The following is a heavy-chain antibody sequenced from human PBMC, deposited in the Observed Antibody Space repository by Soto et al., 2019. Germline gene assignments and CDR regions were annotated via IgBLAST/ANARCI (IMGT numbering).Heavy chain of an antibody. CDR1: GFSLTTSGVG. J-gene: IGHJ4*02. Sequence: QITLNESGPTQVKPRQTLTLTCTFSGFSLTTSGVGVGWIRQSPGKAPEWLALIYWDDDKRYSPSLNSRLTITKDTSRNLLVLTMADLDPADTATYYCAHRVLRTVFGLVTTTAIYFDFWGQGTPVAVSS. D-gene: IGHD3-3*01. CDR2: IYWDDDK. V-gene: IGHV2-5*02. CDR3: AHRVLRTVFGLVTTTAIYFDF.